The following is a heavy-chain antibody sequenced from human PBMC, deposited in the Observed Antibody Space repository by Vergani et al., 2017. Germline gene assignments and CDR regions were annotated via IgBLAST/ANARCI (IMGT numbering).Heavy chain of an antibody. CDR2: ISYDGSNK. D-gene: IGHD3-3*01. CDR3: ARDPFRLVIYGKTGYYERGPFDY. V-gene: IGHV3-30-3*01. J-gene: IGHJ4*02. CDR1: GFTFSSYA. Sequence: QVQLVESGGGVVQPRRSLRLSCAASGFTFSSYAMHWVRQAPGKGLEWVAVISYDGSNKYYADSVKGRFTISRDNSKNTMYLQMNSLRAEDTAVYYCARDPFRLVIYGKTGYYERGPFDYWGQGTLVTVS.